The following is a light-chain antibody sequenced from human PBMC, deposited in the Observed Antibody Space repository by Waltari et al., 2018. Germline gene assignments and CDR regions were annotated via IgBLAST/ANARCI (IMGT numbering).Light chain of an antibody. Sequence: DVVMTQSPLSLPVTLGQPASISCRSSQSLVFSNGNTSLNWFQQGPGQSPRRLIYEVSNRDSGVPDRFSGSGSGPDFTLKISRVEAEDVGLYFCMQGTHWPYTFGQGTKLEIK. J-gene: IGKJ2*01. CDR2: EVS. CDR1: QSLVFSNGNTS. V-gene: IGKV2-30*01. CDR3: MQGTHWPYT.